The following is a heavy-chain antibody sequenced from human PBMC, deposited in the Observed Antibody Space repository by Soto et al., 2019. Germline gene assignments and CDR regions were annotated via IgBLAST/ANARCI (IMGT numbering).Heavy chain of an antibody. D-gene: IGHD3-3*01. CDR1: GFTFSSYA. CDR2: ISGSGGST. Sequence: AGGALRDSCAGSGFTFSSYAISGVRQAPGKGLEWGSAISGSGGSTYYADSVKGRFTISRDNSKNTLYLQMNSLRAEDTAVYYCASHYDFWIGYDPLSGYYYYGMDVWGQGTTVTVSS. J-gene: IGHJ6*02. CDR3: ASHYDFWIGYDPLSGYYYYGMDV. V-gene: IGHV3-23*01.